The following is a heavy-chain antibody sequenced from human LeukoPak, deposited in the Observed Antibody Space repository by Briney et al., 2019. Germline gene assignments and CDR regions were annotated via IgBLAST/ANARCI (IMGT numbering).Heavy chain of an antibody. CDR3: ARDRNRYFDWLSNDY. D-gene: IGHD3-9*01. Sequence: ASVKVSCKASGYTFTGYYMHWVRQAPGQGLEWMGWINPNSGGTNYAQKFQGRVTMTRDTSISTAYMELGRLRSDDTAVYYCARDRNRYFDWLSNDYWGQGTLVTVSS. J-gene: IGHJ4*02. CDR1: GYTFTGYY. CDR2: INPNSGGT. V-gene: IGHV1-2*02.